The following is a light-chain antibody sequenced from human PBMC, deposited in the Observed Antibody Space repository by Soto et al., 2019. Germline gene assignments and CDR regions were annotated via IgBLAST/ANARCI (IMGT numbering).Light chain of an antibody. J-gene: IGLJ1*01. CDR1: SSDVGSYNL. V-gene: IGLV2-23*01. CDR3: CSYAGSSTLEV. Sequence: QSVLTQPASVSXSPGQSITISCTGTSSDVGSYNLVSWYQQHPGKAPKLMIYEGSKRPSGVSNRFSGSKSGNTASLTISGLQAEDEADYYCCSYAGSSTLEVFGTGTKVTVL. CDR2: EGS.